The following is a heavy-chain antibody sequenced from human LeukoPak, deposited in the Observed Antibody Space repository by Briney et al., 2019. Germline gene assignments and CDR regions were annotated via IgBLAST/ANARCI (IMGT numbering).Heavy chain of an antibody. V-gene: IGHV4-34*01. CDR1: GGSFSGYY. Sequence: SETLSLTCAVYGGSFSGYYWSWLRQPPGKGLEWIGEINQSGSTKYNPSFESRVTISVDTSQNQLSLKLSSVTAADTAVYYCARGPGSGSYFAWFDPWGQGDLVTVSS. D-gene: IGHD3-10*01. CDR3: ARGPGSGSYFAWFDP. J-gene: IGHJ5*02. CDR2: INQSGST.